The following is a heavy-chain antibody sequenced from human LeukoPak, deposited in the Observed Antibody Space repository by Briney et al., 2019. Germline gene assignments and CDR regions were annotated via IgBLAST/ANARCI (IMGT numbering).Heavy chain of an antibody. J-gene: IGHJ3*02. Sequence: SETLSLTCTVSGGSISSGGYYWSWLRQHPGRGLEWLGYIYYSGSTYYNPYLKSRVTISVDTSKNQFSLKLSSVTAADTAVYYCARNSYSYGRYDAFDIWGQGTMVAVSS. V-gene: IGHV4-31*03. CDR1: GGSISSGGYY. D-gene: IGHD5-18*01. CDR2: IYYSGST. CDR3: ARNSYSYGRYDAFDI.